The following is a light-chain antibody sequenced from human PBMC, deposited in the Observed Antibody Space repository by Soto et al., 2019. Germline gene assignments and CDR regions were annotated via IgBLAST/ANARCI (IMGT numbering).Light chain of an antibody. J-gene: IGKJ1*01. V-gene: IGKV3-15*01. CDR1: QSVSSN. CDR3: QQYNNWPRT. CDR2: DAS. Sequence: EIVMTQSPATLSVSPGERATLSCRAGQSVSSNLAWYQQKPGQASTLLIYDASTRAADIPARFSGSGSETEFTLTISSLQSEDFAVYYCQQYNNWPRTFGQGTRWIS.